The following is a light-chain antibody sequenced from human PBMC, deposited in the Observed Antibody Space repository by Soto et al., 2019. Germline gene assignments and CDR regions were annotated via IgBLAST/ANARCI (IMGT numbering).Light chain of an antibody. Sequence: IQMTQSPRSVSASVGDTVTLSCQTSHGVSGWLAWYQRKPGKAPTLLIYTVSNLQSGVPSRFSGSGSGTDFSLTITNLQPEDFATYFCQQGKTFPFTFGPGTKVEVK. CDR1: HGVSGW. V-gene: IGKV1-12*01. CDR3: QQGKTFPFT. CDR2: TVS. J-gene: IGKJ3*01.